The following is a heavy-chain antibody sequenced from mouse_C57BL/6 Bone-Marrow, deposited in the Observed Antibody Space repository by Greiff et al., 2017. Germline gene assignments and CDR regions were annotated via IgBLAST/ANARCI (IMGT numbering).Heavy chain of an antibody. CDR2: INPNNGGT. D-gene: IGHD1-1*01. Sequence: VQLQQSGPELVKPGASVKIPCKASGYTFTDYNMDWVKQSHGKSLEWIGDINPNNGGTIYNQKFKGKATLTVDKSSSTAYMELRSLTSEDTAVYYCARRGKNYYGSSFYWYFDVWGTGTTVTVSS. J-gene: IGHJ1*03. V-gene: IGHV1-18*01. CDR3: ARRGKNYYGSSFYWYFDV. CDR1: GYTFTDYN.